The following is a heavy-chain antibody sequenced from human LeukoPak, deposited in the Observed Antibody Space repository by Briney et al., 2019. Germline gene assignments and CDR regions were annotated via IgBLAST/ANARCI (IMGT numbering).Heavy chain of an antibody. CDR2: ISGSGGST. CDR1: GFTFSSYA. D-gene: IGHD3-22*01. Sequence: PGGSLRLSCAASGFTFSSYAMSWVRQAPGKGLEWVSAISGSGGSTYYADSVKGRFTIPRDNSKNTLYLQMNSLRAEDTAVYYCARDFYYDSSGYPPYGMDVWGQGTTVTVSS. J-gene: IGHJ6*02. V-gene: IGHV3-23*01. CDR3: ARDFYYDSSGYPPYGMDV.